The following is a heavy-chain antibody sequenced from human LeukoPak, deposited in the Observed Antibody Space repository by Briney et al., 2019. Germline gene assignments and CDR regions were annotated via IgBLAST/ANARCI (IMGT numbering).Heavy chain of an antibody. CDR1: GGSISSYY. J-gene: IGHJ4*02. CDR2: IYYSGST. V-gene: IGHV4-59*01. CDR3: ARVSCSSTSCHYYFDY. Sequence: SETLSLTCTDSGGSISSYYWSWIRQPPGKGLEWIGYIYYSGSTNYNPSLKSRVTISVDTSKNQFSLKLSSVTAADTAVYYCARVSCSSTSCHYYFDYWGQGTLVTVSS. D-gene: IGHD2-2*01.